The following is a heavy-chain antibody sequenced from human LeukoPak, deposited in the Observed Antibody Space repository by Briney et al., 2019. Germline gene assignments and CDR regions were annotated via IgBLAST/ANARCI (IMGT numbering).Heavy chain of an antibody. CDR3: ARSLTSSWYYFDH. Sequence: PGGSLRLSCAASGFTFSSYAMNWVRQAPGKGLEWVSLISTSGRTHYADSVKGRFTISRDNAENTLYLQMNSLRAEDAAVYYCARSLTSSWYYFDHWGQGALVTVSS. J-gene: IGHJ4*02. V-gene: IGHV3-23*01. D-gene: IGHD6-13*01. CDR2: ISTSGRT. CDR1: GFTFSSYA.